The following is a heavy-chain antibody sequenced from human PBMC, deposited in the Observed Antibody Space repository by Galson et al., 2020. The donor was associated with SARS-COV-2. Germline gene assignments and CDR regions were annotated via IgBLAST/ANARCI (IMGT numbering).Heavy chain of an antibody. CDR3: AKATSGYYLNSFDS. Sequence: GESLKISCAASGFTFTNYAMSWVRQAPGKGLEWVSVISDSGIRTYYADSVKGRFTISRDNSENTLYLQMHSLRAEDTAIYYCAKATSGYYLNSFDSWGQGTLVTVSS. D-gene: IGHD3-22*01. J-gene: IGHJ5*01. CDR2: ISDSGIRT. CDR1: GFTFTNYA. V-gene: IGHV3-23*01.